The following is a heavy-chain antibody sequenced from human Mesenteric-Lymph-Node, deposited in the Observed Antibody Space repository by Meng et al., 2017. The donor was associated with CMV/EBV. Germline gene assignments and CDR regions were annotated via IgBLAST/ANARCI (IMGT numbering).Heavy chain of an antibody. J-gene: IGHJ6*02. Sequence: SETLSLTCTVSGGSISSSSYYWGWIRQPPGKGLEWIGSIYYSGSTYYNPSLKSRVTISVDTSKNQFSLKLSSVTAADTAVYYCARANSNYRYGMDVWGQGTTVTVSS. V-gene: IGHV4-39*07. CDR3: ARANSNYRYGMDV. CDR2: IYYSGST. CDR1: GGSISSSSYY. D-gene: IGHD4-11*01.